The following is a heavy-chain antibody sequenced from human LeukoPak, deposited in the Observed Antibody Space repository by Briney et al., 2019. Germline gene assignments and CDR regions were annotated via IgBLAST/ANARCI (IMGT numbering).Heavy chain of an antibody. D-gene: IGHD3-22*01. V-gene: IGHV4-59*01. CDR1: GGSISSYY. Sequence: SETLSLTCTVSGGSISSYYWRWIRQPPGKGLEWIGYIYYSGSTNYNPSLKSRVTISVDTSKNQFSLKLSSVTAADTAVYYCARVRGYDSSGYYYQGHYFDYWGQGTLVTVSS. CDR3: ARVRGYDSSGYYYQGHYFDY. J-gene: IGHJ4*02. CDR2: IYYSGST.